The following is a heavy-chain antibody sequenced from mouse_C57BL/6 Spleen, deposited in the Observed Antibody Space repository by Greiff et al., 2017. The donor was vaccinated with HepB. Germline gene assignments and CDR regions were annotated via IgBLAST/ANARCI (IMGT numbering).Heavy chain of an antibody. J-gene: IGHJ2*01. CDR1: GYTFTSYG. V-gene: IGHV1-81*01. D-gene: IGHD2-3*01. CDR3: SRCCKPHDGWGYFDY. CDR2: IYPRSGNT. Sequence: QVQLQQSGAELARPGASVKLSCKASGYTFTSYGISWVKQRTGQGLEWIGEIYPRSGNTYYNEKFKGKATLTADKSSSTAYMELRSLTSEDSAVYFCSRCCKPHDGWGYFDYWGQGTTLTVSS.